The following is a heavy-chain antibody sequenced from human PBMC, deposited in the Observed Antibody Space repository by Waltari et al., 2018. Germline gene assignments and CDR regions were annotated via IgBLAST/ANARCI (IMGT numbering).Heavy chain of an antibody. V-gene: IGHV1-8*02. Sequence: QVQLVQSGAEVKKPGASVKVSCKASGYTFTSYDINWVRQATGQGLEGMGWMNPNMGNTGYAQKCQGRVTMTRNTSISTAYMELSSLRSEDTAVYYCATYSSGYHLTMVWGQGTTVTVSS. CDR1: GYTFTSYD. CDR2: MNPNMGNT. CDR3: ATYSSGYHLTMV. D-gene: IGHD3-22*01. J-gene: IGHJ6*02.